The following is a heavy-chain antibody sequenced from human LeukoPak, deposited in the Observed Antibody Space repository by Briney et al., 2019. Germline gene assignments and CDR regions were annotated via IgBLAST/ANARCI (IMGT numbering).Heavy chain of an antibody. J-gene: IGHJ4*02. V-gene: IGHV4-4*07. CDR3: ARAGNYYDSSGYRFDY. CDR2: IYTSGST. Sequence: SETLSLTCTVSGYSISSGYYWSWIRQPAGKGLEWIGRIYTSGSTNYNPSLKSRVTMSVDTSKNQFSLKLSSVTAADTAVYYCARAGNYYDSSGYRFDYWGQGTLVTVSS. CDR1: GYSISSGYY. D-gene: IGHD3-22*01.